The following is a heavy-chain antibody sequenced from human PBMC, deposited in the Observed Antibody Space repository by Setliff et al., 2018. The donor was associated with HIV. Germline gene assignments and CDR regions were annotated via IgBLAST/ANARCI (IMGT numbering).Heavy chain of an antibody. D-gene: IGHD3-3*01. CDR1: GYSFSTYW. J-gene: IGHJ6*03. Sequence: RGESLKISCKGSGYSFSTYWIGWVRQMPGKGLEWMGIIYPGDSDTTYSPSFQGQVTISADKSISTAYLQWSSLKASDTAMYYCARHTRQLEFLEWLSPHYYHYYYMDGWGQGTTVTVSS. V-gene: IGHV5-51*01. CDR3: ARHTRQLEFLEWLSPHYYHYYYMDG. CDR2: IYPGDSDT.